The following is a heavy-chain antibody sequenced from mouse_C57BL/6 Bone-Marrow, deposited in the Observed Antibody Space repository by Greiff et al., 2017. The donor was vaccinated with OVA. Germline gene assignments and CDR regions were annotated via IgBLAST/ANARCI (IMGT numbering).Heavy chain of an antibody. Sequence: DVKLVESGPELVKPGASVKISCKASGYSFTGYYMNWVKQSPEKSLEWIGEINPSTGGTTYNQKFKAKATLTVDKSSSTAYMQLKSLTSEDSAVYYCARGNFWAWFAYWGQGTLVTVSA. D-gene: IGHD4-1*01. CDR2: INPSTGGT. CDR3: ARGNFWAWFAY. V-gene: IGHV1-42*01. J-gene: IGHJ3*01. CDR1: GYSFTGYY.